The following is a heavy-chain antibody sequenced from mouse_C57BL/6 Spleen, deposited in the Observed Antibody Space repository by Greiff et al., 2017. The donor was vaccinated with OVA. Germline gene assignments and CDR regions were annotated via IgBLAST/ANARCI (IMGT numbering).Heavy chain of an antibody. V-gene: IGHV1-26*01. Sequence: EVQLQQSGPELVKPGASVKISCKASGYTFTDYYMNWVKQSHGKSLEWIGDINPNNGGTSYNQKFKGKATLTVDKSSSTAYMERRSLTSEDSAVYYCARNHEGKFDYWGQGTTLTVSS. CDR2: INPNNGGT. CDR3: ARNHEGKFDY. J-gene: IGHJ2*01. CDR1: GYTFTDYY.